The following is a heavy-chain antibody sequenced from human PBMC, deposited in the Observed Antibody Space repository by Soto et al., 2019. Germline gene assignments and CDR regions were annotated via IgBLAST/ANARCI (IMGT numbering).Heavy chain of an antibody. CDR1: GYIFTNYW. CDR2: IDPSGSYT. V-gene: IGHV5-10-1*01. Sequence: GESLKISCQGSGYIFTNYWIHWVRQTPGRGLEWMGRIDPSGSYTNYSPSFQGHVTISVDKSINTAYLQWSTLKASDTAMYYCARFTGTVDPTEYWGQGTLVTVSS. D-gene: IGHD1-1*01. CDR3: ARFTGTVDPTEY. J-gene: IGHJ4*02.